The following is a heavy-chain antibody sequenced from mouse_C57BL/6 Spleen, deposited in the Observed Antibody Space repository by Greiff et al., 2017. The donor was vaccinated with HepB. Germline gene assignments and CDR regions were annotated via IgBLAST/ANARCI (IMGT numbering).Heavy chain of an antibody. D-gene: IGHD1-2*01. J-gene: IGHJ1*03. CDR1: GFSFNTYA. V-gene: IGHV10-1*01. CDR3: VRRSTTAWWYFDV. Sequence: GGGLVQPKGSLKLSCAASGFSFNTYAMTWVRQAPGKGLEWVARIRSKSNNYATYYADSVKDRFTISRDDSESMLYLQMNNLKTEDTAMYYCVRRSTTAWWYFDVWGTGTTVTVSS. CDR2: IRSKSNNYAT.